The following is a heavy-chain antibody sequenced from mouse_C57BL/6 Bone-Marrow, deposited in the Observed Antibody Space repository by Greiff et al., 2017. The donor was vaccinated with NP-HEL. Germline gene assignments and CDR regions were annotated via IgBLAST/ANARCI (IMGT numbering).Heavy chain of an antibody. V-gene: IGHV1-82*01. CDR3: AIDYGCSWFAY. Sequence: VQLQQSGPELVKPGASVKISCKASGYAFSSSWMNWVKQRPGKGLEWIGRIYPGDGGTNYNGKFKGRATLTADKSSSTTYMQLSSLTSEDSEVYVCAIDYGCSWFAYWGKGTLVTVSA. J-gene: IGHJ3*01. D-gene: IGHD1-1*01. CDR2: IYPGDGGT. CDR1: GYAFSSSW.